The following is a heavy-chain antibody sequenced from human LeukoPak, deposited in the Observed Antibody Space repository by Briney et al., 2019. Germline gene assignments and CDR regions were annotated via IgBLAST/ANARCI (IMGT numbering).Heavy chain of an antibody. D-gene: IGHD3-10*01. CDR3: ASISSMVRGVISWFDP. CDR2: ISAYNDNT. V-gene: IGHV1-18*01. Sequence: GSVNVSCKASGYTFTSYGISWVRQAPGQGLEWMGWISAYNDNTNYAQKLQGRVTMTTDTSTSTAYMELRSLRSDDTAVYYCASISSMVRGVISWFDPWGQGTLVTVSS. J-gene: IGHJ5*02. CDR1: GYTFTSYG.